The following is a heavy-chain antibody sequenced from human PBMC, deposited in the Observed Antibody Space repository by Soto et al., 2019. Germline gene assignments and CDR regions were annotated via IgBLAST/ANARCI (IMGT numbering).Heavy chain of an antibody. D-gene: IGHD3-3*01. Sequence: GSLRLSCAASGFSFGSYALIWFRQAPGKGLEWVSTISGSDGKTFYADSVKGRFSISRDTSQNTLYLQMNSLRADDTAIYYCARWSYLDYWGQGTRVTVSS. J-gene: IGHJ4*02. CDR2: ISGSDGKT. CDR3: ARWSYLDY. CDR1: GFSFGSYA. V-gene: IGHV3-23*01.